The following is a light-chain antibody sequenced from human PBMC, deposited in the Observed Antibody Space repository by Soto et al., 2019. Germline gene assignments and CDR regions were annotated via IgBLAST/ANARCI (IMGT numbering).Light chain of an antibody. CDR2: DVS. CDR1: SSDVGGYNY. Sequence: QSALTLPASVSGSPGQSITISCTGTSSDVGGYNYVSWYQQHPGKAPKLMIYDVSNRPSGVSNRFSGSKSGNTASLTISGLQAEDEADYYCSSYSSSSTLVFGGGTKVTDL. V-gene: IGLV2-14*01. J-gene: IGLJ2*01. CDR3: SSYSSSSTLV.